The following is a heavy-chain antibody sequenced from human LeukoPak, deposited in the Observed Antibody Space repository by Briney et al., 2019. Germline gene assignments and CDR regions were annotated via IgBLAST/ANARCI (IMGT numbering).Heavy chain of an antibody. CDR2: INPNSGGT. V-gene: IGHV1-2*02. CDR3: ARSMVRGGGYFDY. CDR1: GYTFTSYG. Sequence: ASVKVSCKASGYTFTSYGISWVRQAPGQGLEWMGWINPNSGGTNYAQKFQGRVTMTRDTSISTAYMELSRLRSDDTAVYYCARSMVRGGGYFDYWGQGTLVTVSS. J-gene: IGHJ4*02. D-gene: IGHD3-10*01.